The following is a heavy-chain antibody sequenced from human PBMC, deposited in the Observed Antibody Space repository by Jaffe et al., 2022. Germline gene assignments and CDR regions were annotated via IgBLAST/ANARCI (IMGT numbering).Heavy chain of an antibody. CDR2: IRSKAYGGTT. CDR3: TRDHVRFLEWLPYYYMDV. J-gene: IGHJ6*03. V-gene: IGHV3-49*03. Sequence: EVQLVESGGGLVQPGRSLRLSCTASGFTFGDYAMSWFRQAPGKGLEWVGFIRSKAYGGTTEYAASVKGRFTISRDDSKSIAYLQMNSLKTEDTAVYYCTRDHVRFLEWLPYYYMDVWGKGTTVTVSS. D-gene: IGHD3-3*01. CDR1: GFTFGDYA.